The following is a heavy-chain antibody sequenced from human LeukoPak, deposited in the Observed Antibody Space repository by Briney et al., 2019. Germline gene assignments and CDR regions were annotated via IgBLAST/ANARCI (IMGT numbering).Heavy chain of an antibody. V-gene: IGHV3-48*04. CDR1: GFTVSSNY. D-gene: IGHD3-10*02. CDR2: ISWNSGSI. J-gene: IGHJ6*04. Sequence: PGGSLRLSCAASGFTVSSNYMSWVRQAPGKGLEWVSGISWNSGSIGYADYVKGRFTISRDNAKNSLYLQMNSLRAEDTAVYYCAELGITMIGGVWGKGTTVTISS. CDR3: AELGITMIGGV.